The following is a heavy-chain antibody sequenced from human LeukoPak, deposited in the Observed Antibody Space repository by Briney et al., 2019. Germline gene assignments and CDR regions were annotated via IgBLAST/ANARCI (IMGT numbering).Heavy chain of an antibody. CDR2: INHRGST. J-gene: IGHJ4*02. CDR3: ARGRGAARFVTIEFDY. V-gene: IGHV4-34*01. CDR1: GGSFSGYH. Sequence: PSETLSLTCAVYGGSFSGYHWSWIRQPPGKGLEWIGEINHRGSTNYNPSLKSRVIMSVDTSKNQFSLKLSSVTAADTAVYYCARGRGAARFVTIEFDYWGQGALVTVSS. D-gene: IGHD6-6*01.